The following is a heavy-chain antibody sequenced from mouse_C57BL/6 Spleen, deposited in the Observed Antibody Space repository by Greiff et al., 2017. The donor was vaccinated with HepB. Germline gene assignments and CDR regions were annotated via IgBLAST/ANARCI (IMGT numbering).Heavy chain of an antibody. V-gene: IGHV1-80*01. CDR2: IYPGDGDT. Sequence: VKLMESGAELVKPGASVKISCKASGYAFSSYWMNWVKQRPGKGLEWIGQIYPGDGDTNYNGKFKGKATLTADKSSSTAYMQLSSLTSEDSAVYFCARRGYGSSYGFAYWGQGTLVTVSA. CDR1: GYAFSSYW. CDR3: ARRGYGSSYGFAY. D-gene: IGHD1-1*01. J-gene: IGHJ3*01.